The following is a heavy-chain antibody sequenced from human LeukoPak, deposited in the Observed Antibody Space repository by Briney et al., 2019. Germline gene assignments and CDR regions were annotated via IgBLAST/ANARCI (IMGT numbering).Heavy chain of an antibody. CDR3: ASVAFDI. V-gene: IGHV3-30*04. CDR1: GFTFSSYA. CDR2: ISYDGSNK. J-gene: IGHJ3*02. Sequence: GGSLRLSCAASGFTFSSYAMHWVRQAPGKGLEWVAVISYDGSNKYYADSVKGRFTISRDNSKNTLYLQMNSLRAEDTAVYYCASVAFDIWGQGTMVTASS.